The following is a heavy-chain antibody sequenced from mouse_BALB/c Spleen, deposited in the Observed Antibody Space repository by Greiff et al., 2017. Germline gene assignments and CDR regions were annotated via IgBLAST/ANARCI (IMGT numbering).Heavy chain of an antibody. D-gene: IGHD3-1*01. V-gene: IGHV1S137*01. CDR1: GYTFTDYA. CDR2: ISTYYGDA. J-gene: IGHJ4*01. CDR3: AREGLRYAMDY. Sequence: VKLQQSGAELVRPGVSVKISCKGSGYTFTDYAMHWVKQSHAKSLEWIGVISTYYGDASYNQKFKGKATMTVDKSSSTAYMELARLTSEDSAIYYCAREGLRYAMDYWGQGTSVTVSS.